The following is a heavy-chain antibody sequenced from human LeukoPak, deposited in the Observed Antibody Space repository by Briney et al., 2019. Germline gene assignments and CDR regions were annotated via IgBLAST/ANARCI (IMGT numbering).Heavy chain of an antibody. V-gene: IGHV1-69*05. CDR3: SLTRRYSYGPNIDY. CDR2: IIPIFGTA. J-gene: IGHJ4*02. CDR1: GGTFSSYA. D-gene: IGHD5-18*01. Sequence: SVKVSCKASGGTFSSYAISWVLQAPGQGLEWMGRIIPIFGTANYAQKFQGRVTITTDESTSTAYMELSSLRSEDTAVCYCSLTRRYSYGPNIDYWGQGTLVTVSS.